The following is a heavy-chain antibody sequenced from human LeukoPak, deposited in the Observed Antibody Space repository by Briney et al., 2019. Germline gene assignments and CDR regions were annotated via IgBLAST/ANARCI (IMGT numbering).Heavy chain of an antibody. Sequence: PSETLSLTCTVSGGSISSSSYYWGWIRQPPGKGLEWIGSIYYTGNTYYNPSLKSRVTISVDTSKTQFSLKLTSVTAADTAVYYCARAVGATSSFPFDYWGQGTLVTVSS. CDR1: GGSISSSSYY. J-gene: IGHJ4*02. V-gene: IGHV4-39*01. CDR3: ARAVGATSSFPFDY. D-gene: IGHD1-26*01. CDR2: IYYTGNT.